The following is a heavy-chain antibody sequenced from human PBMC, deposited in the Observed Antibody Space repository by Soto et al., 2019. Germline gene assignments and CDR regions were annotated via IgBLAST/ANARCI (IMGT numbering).Heavy chain of an antibody. CDR2: ISYDGSNK. J-gene: IGHJ6*02. V-gene: IGHV3-30-3*01. CDR1: GFTFSSYA. CDR3: ASDSSSPSHYYYYGMDV. D-gene: IGHD6-13*01. Sequence: QVQLVESGGGVVQPGRSPRLSCAASGFTFSSYAMHWVRQAPGKGLEWVAVISYDGSNKYYADSVKGRFTISRDNSKNTLYLQMNSLRAEDTAVYYCASDSSSPSHYYYYGMDVWGQGTTVTVSS.